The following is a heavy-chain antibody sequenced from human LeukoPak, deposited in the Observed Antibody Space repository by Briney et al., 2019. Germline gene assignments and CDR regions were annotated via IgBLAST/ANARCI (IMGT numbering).Heavy chain of an antibody. CDR1: SGSTSSGSYS. J-gene: IGHJ4*02. V-gene: IGHV4-30-2*01. D-gene: IGHD4/OR15-4a*01. CDR3: ARVKAGAIDY. Sequence: SETLSLTCTVSSGSTSSGSYSWSWIRQPPGKGLEWIGYIYQIGSTYYNPSLKSRVTISADRSKNQLSLSLSSVTAADTAVYYCARVKAGAIDYWGQGTLVTVSS. CDR2: IYQIGST.